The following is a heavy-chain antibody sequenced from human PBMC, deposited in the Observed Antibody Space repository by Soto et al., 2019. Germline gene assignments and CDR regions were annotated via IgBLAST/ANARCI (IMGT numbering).Heavy chain of an antibody. J-gene: IGHJ3*01. V-gene: IGHV3-23*01. D-gene: IGHD6-19*01. CDR1: GFTFSTYA. Sequence: EVQVLESGGGLVQPGGSLRLSCAASGFTFSTYAMSWVRQAPGKGLEWVSSSTGSGSGSGINTYYADSVKGRFTISRDNPKNTLSLQMHSLRVDDTAVYYCAKSRSVADAFDFWGQGTMVTVSS. CDR2: GSGSGINT. CDR3: AKSRSVADAFDF.